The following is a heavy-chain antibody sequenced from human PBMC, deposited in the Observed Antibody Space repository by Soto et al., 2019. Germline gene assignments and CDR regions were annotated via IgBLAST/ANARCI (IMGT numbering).Heavy chain of an antibody. CDR1: GFTFSDYS. CDR3: VRGGYCTYRLCNTYFFDY. Sequence: GSLRLSCAASGFTFSDYSMNWVRQAPGKGLEWVSYFSRTSGIIYYADSVKGRFTVSRDNAKNSLYLQMNNLRDEDTAVYYCVRGGYCTYRLCNTYFFDYWGQGALVTVSS. J-gene: IGHJ4*02. V-gene: IGHV3-48*02. CDR2: FSRTSGII. D-gene: IGHD2-8*01.